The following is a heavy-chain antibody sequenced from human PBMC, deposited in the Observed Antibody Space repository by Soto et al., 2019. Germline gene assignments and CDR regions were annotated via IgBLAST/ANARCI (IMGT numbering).Heavy chain of an antibody. CDR1: GGTFSSYA. CDR2: IIPIFGTA. J-gene: IGHJ5*02. CDR3: ARGGSEAVADWFDP. D-gene: IGHD6-19*01. V-gene: IGHV1-69*06. Sequence: ASVKGSCTASGGTFSSYAISWVLQAPGQVLEWMGGIIPIFGTANYAQKFQGRVTITADKSTSTAYMELSSLRSEDTAVYYCARGGSEAVADWFDPWGQGTLVTVSS.